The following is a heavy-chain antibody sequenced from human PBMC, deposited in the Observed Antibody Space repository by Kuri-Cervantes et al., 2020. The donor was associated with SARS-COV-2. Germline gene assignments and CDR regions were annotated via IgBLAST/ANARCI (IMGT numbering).Heavy chain of an antibody. D-gene: IGHD2-2*01. V-gene: IGHV3-23*01. CDR2: ISGSGGST. CDR3: AKDSGYQLHYVYYYYGMDV. CDR1: GFTFSSYA. Sequence: GGSLRLSCAASGFTFSSYAMSWVRQAPGKGLEWVSAISGSGGSTYYADSVGGRFTISRDNSKNTLYLQMNSLRAEDTAVYYCAKDSGYQLHYVYYYYGMDVWGQGTTVTVSS. J-gene: IGHJ6*02.